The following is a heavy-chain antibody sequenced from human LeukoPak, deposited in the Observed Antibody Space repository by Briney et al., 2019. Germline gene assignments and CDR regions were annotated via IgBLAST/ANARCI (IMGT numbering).Heavy chain of an antibody. D-gene: IGHD6-19*01. J-gene: IGHJ4*02. Sequence: PSETLSLTCAVSGGSISSSNRWSWVRPPPGKGLEWIGEIYHSGSTNYNPSLKSRVTISVDKSKNQFSLKLSSVTAADTAVYYCARVVQWQYYFDYWGQGTLVTVSS. CDR1: GGSISSSNR. V-gene: IGHV4-4*02. CDR2: IYHSGST. CDR3: ARVVQWQYYFDY.